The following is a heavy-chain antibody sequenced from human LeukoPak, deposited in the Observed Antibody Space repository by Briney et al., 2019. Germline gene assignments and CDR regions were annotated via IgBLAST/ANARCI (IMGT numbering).Heavy chain of an antibody. J-gene: IGHJ4*02. D-gene: IGHD2-2*01. CDR1: GFTFSNYG. CDR2: VRYDGSTK. CDR3: AKDVPAAYFDY. Sequence: GGSLRLSCAASGFTFSNYGMHWVRQAPGKGLEWVAFVRYDGSTKFYADSVKGRFTISRDNPKTTLYLQMTGLRVEDTAVYYCAKDVPAAYFDYWGQGTLVTVSS. V-gene: IGHV3-30*02.